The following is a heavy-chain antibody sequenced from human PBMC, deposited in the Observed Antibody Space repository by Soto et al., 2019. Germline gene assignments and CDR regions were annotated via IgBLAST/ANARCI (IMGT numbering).Heavy chain of an antibody. J-gene: IGHJ3*02. CDR1: GFTFSSYA. Sequence: PGGSLRLSCAASGFTFSSYAMSWVRQAPGKGLEWVSAISGSGGSTYYADSVKGRFTISRDTSKNTLYLQMNSLRAEDTAVYYCGGYCTNGVCSQDAFDIWGQGTMVTVSS. CDR2: ISGSGGST. D-gene: IGHD2-8*01. CDR3: GGYCTNGVCSQDAFDI. V-gene: IGHV3-23*01.